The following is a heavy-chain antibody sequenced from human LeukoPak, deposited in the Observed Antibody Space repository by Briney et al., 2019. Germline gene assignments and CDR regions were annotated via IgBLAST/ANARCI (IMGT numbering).Heavy chain of an antibody. CDR1: GYTFRSYG. V-gene: IGHV1-18*01. CDR2: ISTHNANT. CDR3: ATHITGGPF. D-gene: IGHD1-14*01. Sequence: SVKVSCKASGYTFRSYGISWVRQAPGHGLEWMGWISTHNANTKYAQKLQGRVTLTTDTTTSTAYMELRSLRSDDTAVYYCATHITGGPFWGEGTLVTVS. J-gene: IGHJ4*02.